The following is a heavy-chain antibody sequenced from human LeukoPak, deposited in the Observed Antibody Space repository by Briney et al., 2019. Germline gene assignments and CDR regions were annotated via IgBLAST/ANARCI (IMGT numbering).Heavy chain of an antibody. Sequence: ASVKVSCKASGYSFTGYYMHWVRQAPGQGLEWMGWINPESGGTNYAQKFQGRVTMTRDTSIKTAYMELSRLRSDDTAVYYCARTTFWSGYYMYWGQGTLVTVSS. CDR2: INPESGGT. CDR3: ARTTFWSGYYMY. CDR1: GYSFTGYY. J-gene: IGHJ4*02. V-gene: IGHV1-2*02. D-gene: IGHD3-3*01.